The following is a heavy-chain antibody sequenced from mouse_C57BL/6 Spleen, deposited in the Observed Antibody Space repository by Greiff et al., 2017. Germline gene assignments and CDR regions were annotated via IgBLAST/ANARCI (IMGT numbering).Heavy chain of an antibody. Sequence: QVQLKQSGPELVKPGASVKISCKASGYAFSSSWMNWVKQRPGKGLEWIGRIYPGDGDTNYNGKFKGKATLTADKSSSTAYMQLSSLTSEDSAVYFCARLMGLGAMDYWGQGTSVTVSS. V-gene: IGHV1-82*01. CDR2: IYPGDGDT. J-gene: IGHJ4*01. CDR3: ARLMGLGAMDY. D-gene: IGHD2-3*01. CDR1: GYAFSSSW.